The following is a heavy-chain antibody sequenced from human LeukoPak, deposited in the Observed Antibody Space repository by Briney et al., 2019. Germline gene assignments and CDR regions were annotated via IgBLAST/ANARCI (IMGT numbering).Heavy chain of an antibody. CDR2: IYYSGST. J-gene: IGHJ4*02. D-gene: IGHD3-3*01. Sequence: SETLSLTCTVSGGSISSYYWSWIRQPPGKGLEWIGYIYYSGSTNYNPSLKSRVTISVDTSKNQFSLKLGSVTAADTAVYYCARVSRFLEWLSHFDYWGQGTLVTVSS. CDR1: GGSISSYY. CDR3: ARVSRFLEWLSHFDY. V-gene: IGHV4-59*08.